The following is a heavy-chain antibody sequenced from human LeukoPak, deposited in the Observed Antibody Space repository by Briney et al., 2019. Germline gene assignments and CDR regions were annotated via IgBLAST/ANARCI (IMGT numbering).Heavy chain of an antibody. Sequence: GESLKISCKGFGYTFTSYWIGWVRQMPGKGLEWMGIIYPDDSDITYSPSFQGQGTISADKSISTAYLQWNSLKASDTAMYHCARRLMYYYDTSGYDVAFDIWGQGTMVTVSS. CDR2: IYPDDSDI. CDR1: GYTFTSYW. J-gene: IGHJ3*02. V-gene: IGHV5-51*01. D-gene: IGHD3-22*01. CDR3: ARRLMYYYDTSGYDVAFDI.